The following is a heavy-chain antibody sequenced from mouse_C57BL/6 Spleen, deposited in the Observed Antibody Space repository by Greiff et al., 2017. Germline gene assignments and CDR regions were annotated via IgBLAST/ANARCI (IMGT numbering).Heavy chain of an antibody. J-gene: IGHJ3*01. CDR3: ARSGDYYQRFAY. Sequence: QVTLKESGPGILQSSQTLSLTCSFSGFSLSTSGMGVSWLRQPSGKGLEWLAHIYWDDDKRSNPSLKSRLTISKDTSRNQVFLKITSVDTADTATYYCARSGDYYQRFAYWGQGTLVTVSA. V-gene: IGHV8-12*01. D-gene: IGHD1-1*01. CDR2: IYWDDDK. CDR1: GFSLSTSGMG.